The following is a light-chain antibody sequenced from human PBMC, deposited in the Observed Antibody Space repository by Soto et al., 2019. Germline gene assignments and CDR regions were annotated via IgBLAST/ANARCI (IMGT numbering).Light chain of an antibody. V-gene: IGLV3-9*01. CDR1: NIGYKS. CDR3: QVRVTTTGVV. CDR2: RDR. J-gene: IGLJ2*01. Sequence: SYELTQALSESVALGQTATISCGGNNIGYKSVYWYQQRPGQAPVVVISRDRRRPSGIPERFYGSNSGNTATLTISRAQAGDEADYYCQVRVTTTGVVFGGGTKVTVL.